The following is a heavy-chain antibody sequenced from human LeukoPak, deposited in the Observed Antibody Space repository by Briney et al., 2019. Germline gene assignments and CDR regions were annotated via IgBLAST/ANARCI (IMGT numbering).Heavy chain of an antibody. CDR3: ARDIYGDMLTAFYP. D-gene: IGHD4-17*01. V-gene: IGHV3-30-3*01. Sequence: GGSLRLSCAASGFTFSSYAMHWVRQAPGKGLEWVAVISYDGSNKYYADSVKGRFTISKDNSKNTLYLQMNSLRAGDTAVYYCARDIYGDMLTAFYPWGQGTLVTVSS. J-gene: IGHJ5*02. CDR1: GFTFSSYA. CDR2: ISYDGSNK.